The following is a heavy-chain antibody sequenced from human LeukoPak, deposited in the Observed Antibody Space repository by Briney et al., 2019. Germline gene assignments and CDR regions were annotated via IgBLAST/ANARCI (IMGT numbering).Heavy chain of an antibody. D-gene: IGHD3-22*01. V-gene: IGHV3-74*01. CDR2: IHSDGSST. CDR1: GFTFSAYW. J-gene: IGHJ4*02. Sequence: GGSLRPSCAASGFTFSAYWMHWVRQAPGKGLVWVSRIHSDGSSTSYADSVKGRFTISRDNAKNTLYLQMNSLRAEDTAVYYCARKALDYYDSSGYLDYWGQGTLVTVS. CDR3: ARKALDYYDSSGYLDY.